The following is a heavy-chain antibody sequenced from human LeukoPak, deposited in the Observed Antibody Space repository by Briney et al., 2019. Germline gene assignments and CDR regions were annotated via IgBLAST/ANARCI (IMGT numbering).Heavy chain of an antibody. D-gene: IGHD6-13*01. CDR1: GGSISSSSYY. J-gene: IGHJ4*02. Sequence: SGTLSLTCAVSGGSISSSSYYWSWIRQPPGKGLEWIGEINHSGSTNYNPSLKSRVTISVDTSKNQFSLKLSSVTAADTAVYYCASGRGIRTLDYWGQGTLVTVSS. CDR3: ASGRGIRTLDY. CDR2: INHSGST. V-gene: IGHV4-39*07.